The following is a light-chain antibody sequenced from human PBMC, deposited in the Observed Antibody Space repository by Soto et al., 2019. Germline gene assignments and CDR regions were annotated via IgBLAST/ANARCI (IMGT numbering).Light chain of an antibody. CDR1: SSDVGGYNY. Sequence: QSALTQPASVSGSPGQSITISCTGTSSDVGGYNYVSWYQQHPGKAPKFMIYDVSNRPSVVSNRFSGSKSGNTASLTISGLQAEDEADYYCSSYTTSNTRQIVFGTGTKVTVL. CDR3: SSYTTSNTRQIV. J-gene: IGLJ1*01. CDR2: DVS. V-gene: IGLV2-14*01.